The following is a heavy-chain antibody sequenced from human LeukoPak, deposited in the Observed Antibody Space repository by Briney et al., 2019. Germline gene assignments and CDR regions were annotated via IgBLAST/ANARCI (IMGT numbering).Heavy chain of an antibody. Sequence: GRSLRLSCAASGFTFSSYGMHWVRQAPGKGLEWVAVISYDGSNKYYADSVKGRFTISRDNSKNTLYLQMNSLRAEDTAVYYCAKNPGATPDYWGQGTLVTVSS. CDR1: GFTFSSYG. CDR2: ISYDGSNK. J-gene: IGHJ4*02. CDR3: AKNPGATPDY. V-gene: IGHV3-30*18. D-gene: IGHD1-26*01.